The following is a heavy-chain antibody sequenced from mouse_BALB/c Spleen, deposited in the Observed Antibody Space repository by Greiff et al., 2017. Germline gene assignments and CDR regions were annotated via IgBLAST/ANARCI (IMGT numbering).Heavy chain of an antibody. J-gene: IGHJ2*01. Sequence: QVQLQQSGPELVKPGASVKISCKASGYTFTDYYINWVKQKPGQGLEWIGWIYPGSGNTKYNEKFKGKATLTVDTSSSTAYMQLSSLTSEDTAVYYCAGFLFITTVVAEYYFDYWGQGTTLTVSS. CDR1: GYTFTDYY. CDR2: IYPGSGNT. CDR3: AGFLFITTVVAEYYFDY. D-gene: IGHD1-1*01. V-gene: IGHV1-84*02.